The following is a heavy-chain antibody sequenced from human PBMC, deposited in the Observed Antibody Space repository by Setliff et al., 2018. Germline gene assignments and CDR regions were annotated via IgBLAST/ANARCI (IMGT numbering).Heavy chain of an antibody. V-gene: IGHV1-8*02. CDR2: MNPNSGNT. CDR3: ARRVGSVGIQLPDY. CDR1: GYTFTSYD. D-gene: IGHD5-18*01. Sequence: VASVKVSCKASGYTFTSYDINWVRQATGQGLEWMGWMNPNSGNTGYAQKFQGRVTMTRNTSISTAYMELSSLRSEDTAVYYCARRVGSVGIQLPDYWGQGTLVTVPS. J-gene: IGHJ4*02.